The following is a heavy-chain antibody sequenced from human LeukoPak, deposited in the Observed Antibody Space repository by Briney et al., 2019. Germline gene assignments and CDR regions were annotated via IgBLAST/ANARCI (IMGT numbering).Heavy chain of an antibody. CDR1: GFTFGNSW. J-gene: IGHJ6*02. Sequence: GGSLRLSCAASGFTFGNSWVHWVRQAPGKGLEWVSAISGSGGSTYYTDSVKGRFTISRDNSKNTLYLQMNSLRAEDTAVYYCAKGGFDYGSGSLYYYYGMDVWGQGTTVTVSS. CDR3: AKGGFDYGSGSLYYYYGMDV. CDR2: ISGSGGST. V-gene: IGHV3-23*01. D-gene: IGHD3-10*01.